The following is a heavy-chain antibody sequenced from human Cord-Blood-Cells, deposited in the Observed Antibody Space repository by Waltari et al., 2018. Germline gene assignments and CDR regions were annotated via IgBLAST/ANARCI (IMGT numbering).Heavy chain of an antibody. J-gene: IGHJ4*02. D-gene: IGHD6-13*01. CDR3: ARHLDRAAAGIDY. CDR2: IDYSGST. Sequence: QLQLQESGPGLVKPSETLSLTCTVSGGSISSSSYYWGWIRQPPGKGLEWIGSIDYSGSTYYNPSLKSRVTISVDTSKNQFSLKLSSVTAADTAVYYCARHLDRAAAGIDYWGQGTLVTVSS. CDR1: GGSISSSSYY. V-gene: IGHV4-39*01.